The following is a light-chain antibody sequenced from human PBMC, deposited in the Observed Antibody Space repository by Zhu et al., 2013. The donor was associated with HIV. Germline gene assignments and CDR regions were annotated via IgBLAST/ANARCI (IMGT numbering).Light chain of an antibody. CDR3: QQYGWSPLT. V-gene: IGKV3-20*01. CDR2: GAS. J-gene: IGKJ4*01. Sequence: VLTQSPGSLSVSPGTRATLYCRASQAISSNFLAWYQQRPGQPPRLLIYGASNRASGIPDRFSAGGSGTDFTLTISRLEPEDFAVYYCQQYGWSPLTFGGGTTMEIK. CDR1: QAISSNF.